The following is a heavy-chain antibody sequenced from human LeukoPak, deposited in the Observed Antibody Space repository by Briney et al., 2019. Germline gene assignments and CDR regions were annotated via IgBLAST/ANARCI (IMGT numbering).Heavy chain of an antibody. CDR1: GFTFSDYY. J-gene: IGHJ4*02. V-gene: IGHV3-11*01. CDR2: ISCSGSTI. CDR3: ARVVITFGGVIDRFDY. D-gene: IGHD3-16*02. Sequence: PGGSLRLSCAASGFTFSDYYMNWIRQAPGKGLEWVSYISCSGSTIYYADSVKGRFTISRDNAKNSLYLQMNSLRAEDTAVYYCARVVITFGGVIDRFDYWGQGTLVTVSS.